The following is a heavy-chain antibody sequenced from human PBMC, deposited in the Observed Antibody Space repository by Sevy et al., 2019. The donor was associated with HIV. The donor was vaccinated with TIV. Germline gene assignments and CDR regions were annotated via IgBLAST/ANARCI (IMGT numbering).Heavy chain of an antibody. CDR1: GFTVSSNY. D-gene: IGHD3-3*01. CDR3: ARYYDFWGMDV. CDR2: INSGGRT. Sequence: GGSLRLSCAASGFTVSSNYMNWVRQAPGRGLEWVSVINSGGRTHYADSVKGRFTISRDNTKNTLYLQMNSLRAEDTAVYYCARYYDFWGMDVSGQRTTVTVSS. J-gene: IGHJ6*02. V-gene: IGHV3-53*01.